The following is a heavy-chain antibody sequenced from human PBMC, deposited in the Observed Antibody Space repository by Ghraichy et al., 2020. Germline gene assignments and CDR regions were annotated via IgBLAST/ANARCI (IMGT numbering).Heavy chain of an antibody. Sequence: GGSLRLSCAASGFTFSSYGMSWVRQAPGKGLEWVSGISGSGGSTYYADSVKGRFTISRDNSKNTLYLQMNSLRAEDTAIYYCAKVAGVRIFGVARNEAFDIWGQGTMVTVSS. CDR1: GFTFSSYG. D-gene: IGHD3-3*01. CDR3: AKVAGVRIFGVARNEAFDI. CDR2: ISGSGGST. V-gene: IGHV3-23*01. J-gene: IGHJ3*02.